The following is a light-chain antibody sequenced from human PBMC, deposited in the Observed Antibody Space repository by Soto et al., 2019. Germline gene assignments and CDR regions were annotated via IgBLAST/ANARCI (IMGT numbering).Light chain of an antibody. Sequence: DIPMTQSPSTLSASVGDRVTITCRASQSVSRWLAWYQQKPGKAPKLLIFQASTLQSGVPSRFSGSGFGTEFTLTISSLQPDDFATYYCQQYNNFWTFGQGTKVEIK. J-gene: IGKJ1*01. CDR2: QAS. CDR3: QQYNNFWT. V-gene: IGKV1-5*03. CDR1: QSVSRW.